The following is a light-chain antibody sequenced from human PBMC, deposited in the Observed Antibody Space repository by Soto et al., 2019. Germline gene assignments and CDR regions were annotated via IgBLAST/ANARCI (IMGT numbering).Light chain of an antibody. CDR1: SSDVGGHNY. CDR2: EVN. V-gene: IGLV2-14*01. Sequence: ALTQPASVPGSPGQSITISCTGTSSDVGGHNYVSWYQQHPGKAPKLMIYEVNKRPSEVSNRFSGSKSGNTASLTISGLRPEDEADYYCNSYTSRYTFVLGTGTKVTVL. J-gene: IGLJ1*01. CDR3: NSYTSRYTFV.